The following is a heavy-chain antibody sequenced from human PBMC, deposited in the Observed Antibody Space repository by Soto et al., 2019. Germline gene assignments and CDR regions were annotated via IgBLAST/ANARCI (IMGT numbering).Heavy chain of an antibody. Sequence: QVQLVESGGGVVQPGRSLRLSCAASGFTFSSYAMHWVRQAPGKGLEWVAVISYDGSNKYYADSVKGRFTISRDNSKNTLYLQMNSPRAEDTAVYYCARDGGGYEGSDYWGQGTLVTVSS. CDR2: ISYDGSNK. CDR3: ARDGGGYEGSDY. J-gene: IGHJ4*02. CDR1: GFTFSSYA. V-gene: IGHV3-30-3*01. D-gene: IGHD5-12*01.